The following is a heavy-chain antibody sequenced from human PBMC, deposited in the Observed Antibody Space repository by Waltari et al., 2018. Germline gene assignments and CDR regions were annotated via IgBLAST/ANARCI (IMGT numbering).Heavy chain of an antibody. D-gene: IGHD5-18*01. V-gene: IGHV4-38-2*02. CDR3: ARRLGYDAFDI. CDR2: IYHSGSP. Sequence: QVQLQESGPGLVKSSETLSLTCTVSGYSITSGYYWGWIRQPPGKGLEWIGSIYHSGSPYSNPSLKSRLTISVDTSKNQFSLKLSSVTASDTAVYFCARRLGYDAFDIWGQGSMVTVSS. CDR1: GYSITSGYY. J-gene: IGHJ3*02.